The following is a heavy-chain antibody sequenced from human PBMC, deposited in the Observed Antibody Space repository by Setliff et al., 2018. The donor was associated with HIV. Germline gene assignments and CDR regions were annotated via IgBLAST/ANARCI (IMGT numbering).Heavy chain of an antibody. Sequence: SGPTLENPTQTLTLTCPFSGFSLSTSGMCVSWIRQPPGKALEWLARIDWDDDKYYSTSLKTRLTISKDTSKNQVVLKMTNMDPVDTATYYCVRMISYSPYFDYWGQGTLVTVSS. CDR1: GFSLSTSGMC. V-gene: IGHV2-70*11. CDR3: VRMISYSPYFDY. D-gene: IGHD1-26*01. CDR2: IDWDDDK. J-gene: IGHJ4*02.